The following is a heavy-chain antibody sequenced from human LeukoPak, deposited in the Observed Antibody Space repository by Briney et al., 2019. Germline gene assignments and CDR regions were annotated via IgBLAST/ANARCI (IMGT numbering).Heavy chain of an antibody. CDR2: IYYSGST. J-gene: IGHJ1*01. CDR3: ARPTPPAIAAAGILH. D-gene: IGHD6-13*01. CDR1: GGSISSSSYY. V-gene: IGHV4-39*01. Sequence: SETLSLTCTVSGGSISSSSYYWGWIRQSPGKGLEWIGSIYYSGSTYYNPSLKSRVTISVDTSKNQFSLKLSSVTAADTAVYYCARPTPPAIAAAGILHWGQGTLVTVSS.